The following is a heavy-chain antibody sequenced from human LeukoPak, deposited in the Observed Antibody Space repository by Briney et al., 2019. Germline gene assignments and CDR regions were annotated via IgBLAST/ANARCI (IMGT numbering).Heavy chain of an antibody. D-gene: IGHD1-26*01. CDR1: GGSISSYY. V-gene: IGHV4-4*07. CDR3: ARSILVGAAIYFDY. CDR2: IYTSGST. Sequence: SETLSLTCTVSGGSISSYYWSWIRQPAGKGLEWIGRIYTSGSTNYHPSLKSRVTMSVDTSKNQFSLKLSSVTAADTAVYYCARSILVGAAIYFDYWGQGTLVTVSS. J-gene: IGHJ4*02.